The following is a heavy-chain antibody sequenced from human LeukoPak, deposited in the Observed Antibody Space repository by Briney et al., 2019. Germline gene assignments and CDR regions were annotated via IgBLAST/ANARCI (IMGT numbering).Heavy chain of an antibody. Sequence: GGSLRLSCAASGFTFITYWMHWVRQAPGKGLEWVSYISSSSSTIYYADSVKGRFTISRDNAKNSLYLQMSSLRAEDTAVYYCARDREDIVVVPAAIYYHYYMDVWGKGTTVTVSS. D-gene: IGHD2-2*01. V-gene: IGHV3-48*01. CDR3: ARDREDIVVVPAAIYYHYYMDV. CDR2: ISSSSSTI. CDR1: GFTFITYW. J-gene: IGHJ6*03.